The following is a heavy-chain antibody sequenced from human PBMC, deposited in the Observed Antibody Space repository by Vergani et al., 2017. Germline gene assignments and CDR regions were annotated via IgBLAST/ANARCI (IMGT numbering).Heavy chain of an antibody. D-gene: IGHD4-23*01. CDR3: ARDLDYGGSDY. CDR1: GYTFRNYG. J-gene: IGHJ4*02. V-gene: IGHV1-18*04. CDR2: ISVYNGET. Sequence: QVQLVQSGAEVKKPGASVKVSCEGSGYTFRNYGISWVRQAPGEGLEWLGWISVYNGETKFAQKFQGRVTLTRDTSTDTAYMEMGSLRSDDTAVYYCARDLDYGGSDYWGQGTLVTVSS.